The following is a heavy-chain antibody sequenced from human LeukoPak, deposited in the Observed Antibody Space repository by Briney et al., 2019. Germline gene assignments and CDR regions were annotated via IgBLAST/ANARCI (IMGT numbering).Heavy chain of an antibody. Sequence: GGSLRLSCAVSGLTISKSWMSWVRRAPGKGLEWVANIDPYGSDIYYVDSVKGRFTVSRDNAKNSLYLQMNSLRVEDTGTYYCIRGSSSYWGQGTLVTVSS. CDR1: GLTISKSW. J-gene: IGHJ4*02. V-gene: IGHV3-7*04. CDR3: IRGSSSY. CDR2: IDPYGSDI.